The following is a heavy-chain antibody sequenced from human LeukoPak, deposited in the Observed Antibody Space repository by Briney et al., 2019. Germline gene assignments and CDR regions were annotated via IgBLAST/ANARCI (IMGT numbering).Heavy chain of an antibody. J-gene: IGHJ4*02. D-gene: IGHD4-17*01. Sequence: GGSLRLSCSASGFTFSTYAMSWVRQAPGKGLEWVSAISGSGDSTVYADSVKGRFTISRDNSKNTLFVQMNSLRAEDTAVYYCAKFTTVTTRHWRDYWGQGTLVTVSS. V-gene: IGHV3-23*01. CDR3: AKFTTVTTRHWRDY. CDR2: ISGSGDST. CDR1: GFTFSTYA.